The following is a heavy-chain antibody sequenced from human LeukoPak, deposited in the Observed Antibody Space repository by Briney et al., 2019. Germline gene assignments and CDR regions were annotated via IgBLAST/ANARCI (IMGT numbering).Heavy chain of an antibody. J-gene: IGHJ4*02. V-gene: IGHV3-48*01. CDR1: GFSFSHYS. D-gene: IGHD3-22*01. CDR2: IGVGGRPT. CDR3: ARGRQTIPTYYDSSGYYSSLDY. Sequence: GGSLRLSCAASGFSFSHYSMTWARQASGKGLEWISYIGVGGRPTNYADSVKARFTISRDDAQNSLYLQMNSLRAEDTAVYYCARGRQTIPTYYDSSGYYSSLDYWGQGTLVTVSS.